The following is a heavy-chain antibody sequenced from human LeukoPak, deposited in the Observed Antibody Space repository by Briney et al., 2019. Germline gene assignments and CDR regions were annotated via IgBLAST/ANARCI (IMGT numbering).Heavy chain of an antibody. CDR1: GFTFSSYS. CDR3: ARDGGCPDY. J-gene: IGHJ4*02. D-gene: IGHD2-15*01. Sequence: GGSLRLSCAASGFTFSSYSMSWIRQAPGKGLEWVSYISSSSNYTNYADSVKGRFTISGDNAKNSLYLQMNRLRAEDTAVYYCARDGGCPDYWGQGTLVTVSS. V-gene: IGHV3-11*06. CDR2: ISSSSNYT.